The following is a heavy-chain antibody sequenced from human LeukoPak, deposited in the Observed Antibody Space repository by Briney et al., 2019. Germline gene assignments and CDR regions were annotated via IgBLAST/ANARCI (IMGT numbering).Heavy chain of an antibody. CDR2: ISGSGGST. CDR1: GFTFSSYA. V-gene: IGHV3-23*01. Sequence: GGSLRLSCAASGFTFSSYAMSWVRQAPGKGLEWVSAISGSGGSTYYADSVKGRFTISRDNSKNTLYLQMNSLRAEDTAVYYCAKDQPPGYGDYLDWFDPWGQGTLVTVSS. J-gene: IGHJ5*02. D-gene: IGHD4-17*01. CDR3: AKDQPPGYGDYLDWFDP.